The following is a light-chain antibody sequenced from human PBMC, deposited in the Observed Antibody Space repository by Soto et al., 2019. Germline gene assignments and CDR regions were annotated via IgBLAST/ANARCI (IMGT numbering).Light chain of an antibody. CDR2: GTS. CDR1: QSVSDD. J-gene: IGKJ4*01. CDR3: HQYNNWPHT. V-gene: IGKV3-15*01. Sequence: IVLTQSPAALSVSPGERVSLSCRASQSVSDDLAWYQQKPGKAPRLVIHGTSTRATEFPARFSGSGSGTEFTLTISSLQSEDFGVYFCHQYNNWPHTFGGGTKVEIK.